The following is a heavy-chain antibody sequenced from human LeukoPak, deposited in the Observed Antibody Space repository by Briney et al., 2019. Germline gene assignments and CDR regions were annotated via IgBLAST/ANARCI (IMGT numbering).Heavy chain of an antibody. D-gene: IGHD3-22*01. Sequence: PSGTLSLTCAVSGGSISSSNWWSWVRQPPGKGLEWIGEIYHSGSTNYNPSLKSRVTISVDKSKNQFSLKLSSVTAADTAVYYCASLSDYYDSSGRMVDYWGQGTLVTVSS. V-gene: IGHV4-4*02. CDR2: IYHSGST. CDR1: GGSISSSNW. J-gene: IGHJ4*02. CDR3: ASLSDYYDSSGRMVDY.